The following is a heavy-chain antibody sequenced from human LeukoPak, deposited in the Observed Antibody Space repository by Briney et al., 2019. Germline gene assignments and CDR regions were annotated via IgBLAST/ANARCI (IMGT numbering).Heavy chain of an antibody. V-gene: IGHV3-30*03. Sequence: PGGSLRLSCAASGFTFSNYWMTWVRQAPGRGLEWVAVISKDGSDEYYADSVKGRFTVSRDTSKNSLYLQMNNLRGEDTAVYYCARAAPVRGVTFFDYWGQGTLITVSS. J-gene: IGHJ4*02. CDR3: ARAAPVRGVTFFDY. CDR2: ISKDGSDE. CDR1: GFTFSNYW. D-gene: IGHD3-10*01.